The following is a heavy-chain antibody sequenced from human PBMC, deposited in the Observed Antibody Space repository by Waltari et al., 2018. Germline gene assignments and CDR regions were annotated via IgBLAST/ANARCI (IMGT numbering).Heavy chain of an antibody. V-gene: IGHV1-69*05. CDR2: IIPMFGTA. D-gene: IGHD6-13*01. CDR1: GGSFSTHA. J-gene: IGHJ3*02. CDR3: ARGGLYGQQLLESAFEI. Sequence: QVQLVQSGAELKKPGSSVKVSCKASGGSFSTHAITWGRQAPGQGLEWMGEIIPMFGTANYAKKIQDRVTIITDESMTTAYMELSSLTSEDTAVYYCARGGLYGQQLLESAFEIWGQGTKVTVSS.